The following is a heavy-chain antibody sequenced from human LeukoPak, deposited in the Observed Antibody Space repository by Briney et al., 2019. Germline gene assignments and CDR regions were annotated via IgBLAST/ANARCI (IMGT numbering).Heavy chain of an antibody. Sequence: GRSLRLSCAASGFTFDDYAMHWVRQAPGKGLEWVSGISWNSGSIGYADSVKGRFTISRDNAKNSLYLQMNGLRAEDTALYYCAKSVYYYDSSGYRGYYFDYWGQGTLVTVSS. CDR3: AKSVYYYDSSGYRGYYFDY. V-gene: IGHV3-9*01. CDR1: GFTFDDYA. CDR2: ISWNSGSI. J-gene: IGHJ4*02. D-gene: IGHD3-22*01.